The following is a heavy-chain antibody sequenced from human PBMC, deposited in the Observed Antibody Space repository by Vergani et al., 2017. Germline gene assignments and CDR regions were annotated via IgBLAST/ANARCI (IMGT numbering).Heavy chain of an antibody. Sequence: QVQLVESGGGVVQPGGSLRLSCAASGFPFSSYGMHWVRQAPGKGLEWVAFIRYDGSNKYYADSVKGRFTISRDNSKNTLYLQMNSLRAEDTAVYYCAKDGYDILTGPYGMDVWGQGTTVTVSS. D-gene: IGHD3-9*01. J-gene: IGHJ6*02. CDR1: GFPFSSYG. CDR2: IRYDGSNK. V-gene: IGHV3-30*02. CDR3: AKDGYDILTGPYGMDV.